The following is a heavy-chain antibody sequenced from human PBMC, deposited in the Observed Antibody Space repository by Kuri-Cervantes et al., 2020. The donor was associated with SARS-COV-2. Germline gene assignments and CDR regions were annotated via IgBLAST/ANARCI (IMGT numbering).Heavy chain of an antibody. CDR3: AKDQGQQLVFDY. V-gene: IGHV3-43*02. D-gene: IGHD6-13*01. Sequence: GESLKISCAASGFAFDDYAMHWVRQAPGKGLEWVSLISGDGGTTYYADSVKGRFTISRDNSKNSLYLQMNSLRSEDTAFYYCAKDQGQQLVFDYWGQGTLVTVSS. CDR1: GFAFDDYA. CDR2: ISGDGGTT. J-gene: IGHJ4*02.